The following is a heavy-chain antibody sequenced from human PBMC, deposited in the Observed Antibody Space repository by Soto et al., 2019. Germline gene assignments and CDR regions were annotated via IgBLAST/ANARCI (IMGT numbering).Heavy chain of an antibody. V-gene: IGHV1-69*13. CDR2: IIPIFGTA. CDR3: ARSFVVQLASYYYYGMDV. Sequence: SVKVSCKASGGTFSSYAISWVRQAPGRGLEWMGGIIPIFGTANYAQKFQGRVTITADESTSTAYMELSSLRSEDTAVYYCARSFVVQLASYYYYGMDVWGQGTTVTVSS. J-gene: IGHJ6*02. D-gene: IGHD2-21*01. CDR1: GGTFSSYA.